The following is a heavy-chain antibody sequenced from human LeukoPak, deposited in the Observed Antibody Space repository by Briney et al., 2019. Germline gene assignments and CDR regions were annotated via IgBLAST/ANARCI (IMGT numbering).Heavy chain of an antibody. Sequence: PGGSLRLSCAASGFTFSSYWMNWVRQAPGKGLEWVANIKEDGSERYYVDSVRGRFTFSRDNAKNSLYLQMNSLRAEDTAVYYCARRPSGTNYGDYWFDPWGQGTLVTVSS. CDR2: IKEDGSER. CDR1: GFTFSSYW. CDR3: ARRPSGTNYGDYWFDP. J-gene: IGHJ5*02. V-gene: IGHV3-7*01. D-gene: IGHD4-17*01.